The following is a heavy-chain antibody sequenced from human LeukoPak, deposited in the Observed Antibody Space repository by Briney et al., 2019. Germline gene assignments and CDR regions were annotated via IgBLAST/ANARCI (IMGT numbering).Heavy chain of an antibody. CDR1: GGSISSYY. J-gene: IGHJ4*02. D-gene: IGHD3-22*01. V-gene: IGHV4-59*01. CDR3: ARAGGYYDSSGYYFY. Sequence: PSETLSLTCTVSGGSISSYYWSWIRQPPGKGLEWIGYIYYSGSTNYNPSLKSRVTISVDTSKNQFSLKLCSVTAADTAVYYCARAGGYYDSSGYYFYWGQGTLVTVSS. CDR2: IYYSGST.